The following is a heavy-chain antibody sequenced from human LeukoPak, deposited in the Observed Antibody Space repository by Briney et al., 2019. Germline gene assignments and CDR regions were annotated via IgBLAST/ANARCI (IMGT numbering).Heavy chain of an antibody. Sequence: GGSLRLSCAVSGFTFSSYAMTWVRQAPGKGLEWVSAISGSGGSTYYADSVKGRFTISRDNSKNTLYLQMNSLRAEDTAVYYCAKGSSGGYYFDYWGQGTLVTVSS. D-gene: IGHD6-19*01. V-gene: IGHV3-23*01. CDR2: ISGSGGST. CDR3: AKGSSGGYYFDY. CDR1: GFTFSSYA. J-gene: IGHJ4*02.